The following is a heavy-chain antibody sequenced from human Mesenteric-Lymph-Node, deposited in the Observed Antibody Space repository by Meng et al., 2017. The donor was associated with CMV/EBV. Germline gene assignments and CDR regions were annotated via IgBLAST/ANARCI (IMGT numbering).Heavy chain of an antibody. CDR2: INAGNGNT. Sequence: KASGYICTNNAIHWVHQAPGQRLEWMGWINAGNGNTKYSQKFQGRVTITRDTSASTGYMELSSLRSEDTAVYYCARGDILVGYCIDYWGQGALVTVSS. CDR3: ARGDILVGYCIDY. J-gene: IGHJ4*02. V-gene: IGHV1-3*01. CDR1: GYICTNNA. D-gene: IGHD3-9*01.